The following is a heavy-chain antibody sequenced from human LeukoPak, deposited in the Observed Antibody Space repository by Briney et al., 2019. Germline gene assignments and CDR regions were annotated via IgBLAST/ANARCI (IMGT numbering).Heavy chain of an antibody. D-gene: IGHD2-2*01. CDR3: ARDQEWGCSNISCYNWFDP. CDR2: INRSGSA. J-gene: IGHJ5*02. CDR1: GGSLSGYY. V-gene: IGHV4-34*01. Sequence: PSETLSLTCAVYGGSLSGYYWSWIRQPPGRGLEWIGEINRSGSANYNPSLKSRVTVSVDTSKNQFSLKLSSVTAADTAVYYCARDQEWGCSNISCYNWFDPWGQGALVTVSS.